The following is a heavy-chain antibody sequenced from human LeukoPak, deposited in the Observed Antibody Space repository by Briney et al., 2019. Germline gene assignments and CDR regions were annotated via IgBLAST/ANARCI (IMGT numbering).Heavy chain of an antibody. CDR3: ARERIGGSSSLDY. V-gene: IGHV3-30*04. J-gene: IGHJ4*02. D-gene: IGHD6-6*01. CDR1: GFTFSSYA. CDR2: ISYDGSNK. Sequence: PGGSLRLSCAASGFTFSSYAMHWVRQAPGKGLEWVAVISYDGSNKYYADSVKGRFTISRDNSKNTLYLQMNSLRAEDTAVYYCARERIGGSSSLDYWGQGTLVTVSS.